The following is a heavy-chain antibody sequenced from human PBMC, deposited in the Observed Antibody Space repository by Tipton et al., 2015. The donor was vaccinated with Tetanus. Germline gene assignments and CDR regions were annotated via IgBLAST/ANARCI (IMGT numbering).Heavy chain of an antibody. CDR1: GDSISSGPYS. J-gene: IGHJ4*02. V-gene: IGHV4-31*03. CDR2: IYYSGTS. D-gene: IGHD2/OR15-2a*01. Sequence: TLSLTCTVSGDSISSGPYSWSWLRQHPGKGLELIGYIYYSGTSYISPSLTRRVSIAADTSRNQFSLNLTSVTVADSAVYFCARVSRRNSYFDYWGPGAQVTVSS. CDR3: ARVSRRNSYFDY.